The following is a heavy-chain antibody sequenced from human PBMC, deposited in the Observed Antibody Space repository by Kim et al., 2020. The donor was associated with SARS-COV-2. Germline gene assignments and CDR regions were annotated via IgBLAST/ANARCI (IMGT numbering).Heavy chain of an antibody. CDR2: ISYDGSNK. V-gene: IGHV3-30*04. Sequence: GGSLRLSCAASGFTFSSYAMHWVRQAPGKGLEWVAVISYDGSNKYYADSVKGRFTISRDNSKNTLYLQMNSLRAEDTAVYYCARLKWIQLWSPIDYWGQGTLVTVSS. D-gene: IGHD5-18*01. CDR1: GFTFSSYA. J-gene: IGHJ4*02. CDR3: ARLKWIQLWSPIDY.